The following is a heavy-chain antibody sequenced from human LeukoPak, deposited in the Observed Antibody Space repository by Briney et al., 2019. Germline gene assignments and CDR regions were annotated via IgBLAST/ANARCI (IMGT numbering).Heavy chain of an antibody. J-gene: IGHJ4*02. V-gene: IGHV3-21*01. D-gene: IGHD3-3*01. Sequence: PGGSLRLSCAASGFTFSSYSMNWVRQAPGKGLEWVSSISSSSSYIYYADSVKGRFTISRDNAKNSLYLQMNSLRAEDTAAYYCARDSARFTSIDYWGQGTLVTVSS. CDR3: ARDSARFTSIDY. CDR1: GFTFSSYS. CDR2: ISSSSSYI.